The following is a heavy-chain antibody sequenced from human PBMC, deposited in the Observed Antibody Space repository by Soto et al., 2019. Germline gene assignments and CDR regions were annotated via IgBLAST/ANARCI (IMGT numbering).Heavy chain of an antibody. CDR3: XXFFNGYDY. CDR2: INAGNDNT. D-gene: IGHD5-18*01. CDR1: GYTFSLSSYA. J-gene: IGHJ4*02. Sequence: QVHLVQSGAEVKKTGASVKVSCKASGYTFSLSSYAMHWVRQAPGQRLEWMGWINAGNDNTKYSQKFQGRVTITRXXXXXXXXXXXXXXXXXXXXXXXXXXFFNGYDYWGQGTLVSVSS. V-gene: IGHV1-3*01.